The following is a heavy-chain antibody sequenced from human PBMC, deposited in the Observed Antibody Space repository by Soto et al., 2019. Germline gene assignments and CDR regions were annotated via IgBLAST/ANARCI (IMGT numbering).Heavy chain of an antibody. J-gene: IGHJ4*02. Sequence: QVQLQESGPGLVKPSQTLSLTCTVSGGSISSGGYYWSWIRQHPGKGLEWIGYIYYNGITYYNPSLQSRVTLSVDMSKHQFSLKLSSVTAADTAMYYCARESRGSFDYWGQGTLVTVSS. D-gene: IGHD2-15*01. V-gene: IGHV4-31*03. CDR2: IYYNGIT. CDR3: ARESRGSFDY. CDR1: GGSISSGGYY.